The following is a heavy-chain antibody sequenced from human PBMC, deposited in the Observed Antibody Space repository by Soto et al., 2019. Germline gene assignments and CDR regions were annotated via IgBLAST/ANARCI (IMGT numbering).Heavy chain of an antibody. V-gene: IGHV1-24*01. CDR2: FDPEDGET. Sequence: ASVKVSCKVSGYTLTELSMHWVRQAPGKGLEWMGGFDPEDGETIYAQKFQGRVTMTTDTSTSTAYMELRSLRSDDTAVYYCARDPSDSLSWFDPWGQGTLVTVSS. CDR3: ARDPSDSLSWFDP. CDR1: GYTLTELS. D-gene: IGHD2-21*02. J-gene: IGHJ5*02.